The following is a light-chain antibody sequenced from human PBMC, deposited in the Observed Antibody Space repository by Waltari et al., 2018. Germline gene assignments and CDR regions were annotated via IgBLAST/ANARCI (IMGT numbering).Light chain of an antibody. CDR2: DVS. Sequence: QSALSQPASVSGSPGQSITISCTRTDTAADIPKYVSWYQQPPDKAPKLLSYDVSKRPSGVSPRFAGSKSGNTASLTISGLRAEDEADYYCSSSRTSSVVVFGGGTRLTVL. CDR1: DTAADIPKY. CDR3: SSSRTSSVVV. J-gene: IGLJ2*01. V-gene: IGLV2-14*01.